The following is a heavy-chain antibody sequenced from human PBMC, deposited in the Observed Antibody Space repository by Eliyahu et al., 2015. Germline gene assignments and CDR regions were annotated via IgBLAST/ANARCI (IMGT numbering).Heavy chain of an antibody. D-gene: IGHD6-19*01. CDR2: IDWDDDK. Sequence: QVTLKESGPALVKPTQTLTLTCTFSGFXLXXSGMRVSWIRQPPGKALEWLARIDWDDDKFYSTSLKTRLTISKDTSKNQVVLTMTNMDPVDTATYYCARIQGAGTDDAFDIWGQGTMVTVSS. CDR3: ARIQGAGTDDAFDI. V-gene: IGHV2-70*04. CDR1: GFXLXXSGMR. J-gene: IGHJ3*02.